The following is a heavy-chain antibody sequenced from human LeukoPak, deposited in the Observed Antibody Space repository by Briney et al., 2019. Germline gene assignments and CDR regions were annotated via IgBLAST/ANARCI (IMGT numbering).Heavy chain of an antibody. D-gene: IGHD6-13*01. CDR1: GGSFSGYY. CDR2: INHSGST. Sequence: SETLSLTCAVYGGSFSGYYWSWIRQPPGKGLEWLGEINHSGSTNYNPSLKSRVTISVDTSKNQFSLKLSSVTAADTAVYYCARGRWQQLLTWFDPWGQGTLVTVSS. V-gene: IGHV4-34*01. J-gene: IGHJ5*02. CDR3: ARGRWQQLLTWFDP.